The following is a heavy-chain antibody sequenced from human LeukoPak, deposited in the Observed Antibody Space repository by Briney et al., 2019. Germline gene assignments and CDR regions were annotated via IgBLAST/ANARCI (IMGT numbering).Heavy chain of an antibody. J-gene: IGHJ6*03. CDR1: GFTFDDFG. D-gene: IGHD4-11*01. V-gene: IGHV3-20*04. Sequence: GGSLRLSCAASGFTFDDFGMSWVRQVPGKGLEWVSGINWAGAQTGYVDSVKGRFTISRDNAKNSLYLQMSSLRAEDTAVYYCTRVGETATTAAIIRKYSYYYYYMDVWGKGNTVTVSS. CDR2: INWAGAQT. CDR3: TRVGETATTAAIIRKYSYYYYYMDV.